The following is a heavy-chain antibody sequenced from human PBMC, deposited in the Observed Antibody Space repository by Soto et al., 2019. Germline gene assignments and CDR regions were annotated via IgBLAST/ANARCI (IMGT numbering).Heavy chain of an antibody. Sequence: QVQLQESGPGLVKPSETLSLTCTVSGASFSNSYWSWIRRPAGKGLEWIGRISASGNTNYNPSLKSRVTMSIDTSKNQLSLKVTSVTAADKALHYCAKESGAPAGTAEYWGQGILVTVSS. J-gene: IGHJ4*02. D-gene: IGHD1-1*01. CDR3: AKESGAPAGTAEY. V-gene: IGHV4-4*07. CDR1: GASFSNSY. CDR2: ISASGNT.